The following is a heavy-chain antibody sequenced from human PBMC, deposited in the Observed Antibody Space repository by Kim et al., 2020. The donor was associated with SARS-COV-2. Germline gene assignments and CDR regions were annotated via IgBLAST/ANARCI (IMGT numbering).Heavy chain of an antibody. CDR3: VRNRGFNSFDY. D-gene: IGHD6-25*01. CDR1: GFTFTTYW. Sequence: GGSLRLSCAASGFTFTTYWMTWVRQAPGKGLEWMANIKQDGSVKSYVDSVRGRFTISRDNAKTSLYLQMNSLRDEDTAVYYCVRNRGFNSFDYWGQGTLVTVSS. J-gene: IGHJ4*02. V-gene: IGHV3-7*01. CDR2: IKQDGSVK.